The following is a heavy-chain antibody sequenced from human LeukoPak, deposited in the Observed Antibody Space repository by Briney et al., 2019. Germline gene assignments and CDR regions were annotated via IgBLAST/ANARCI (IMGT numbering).Heavy chain of an antibody. CDR1: GGSISSYY. CDR3: ARDTRASYYGSGSEDY. Sequence: SETLSLTCTVSGGSISSYYWSWIRQPPGKGLEWIGYIYYSGSTNYNPSLKSRVTISVDTSKNQFSLKLSSVTAADTAVYYCARDTRASYYGSGSEDYWGQGTLVTVSS. D-gene: IGHD3-10*01. CDR2: IYYSGST. J-gene: IGHJ4*02. V-gene: IGHV4-59*01.